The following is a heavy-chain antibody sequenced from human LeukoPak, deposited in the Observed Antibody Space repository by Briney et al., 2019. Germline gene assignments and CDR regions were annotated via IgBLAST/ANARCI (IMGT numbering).Heavy chain of an antibody. Sequence: ASVKVSCKASGYTFTSYGIRWVRQAPGQGLEWMGWISAYNGNTNYAQKLQGRVTMTTDTSTSTAYMELRSLRSDDTAVYYCARNQYYYGSWPIDYWGQGTLVTVSS. CDR3: ARNQYYYGSWPIDY. J-gene: IGHJ4*02. D-gene: IGHD3-10*01. CDR2: ISAYNGNT. V-gene: IGHV1-18*01. CDR1: GYTFTSYG.